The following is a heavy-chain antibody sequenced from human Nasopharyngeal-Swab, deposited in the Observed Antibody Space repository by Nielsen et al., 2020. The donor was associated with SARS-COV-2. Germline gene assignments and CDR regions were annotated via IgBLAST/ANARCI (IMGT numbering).Heavy chain of an antibody. CDR2: IDIDGTIT. CDR1: GFTFSTYW. D-gene: IGHD2-15*01. J-gene: IGHJ4*02. V-gene: IGHV3-74*01. CDR3: ARDVGGRDNY. Sequence: GESLKISCAASGFTFSTYWMHWVRQPPGKGLLWVSRIDIDGTITDYADSVKGRFTISRDNAKNTLYLQMNSLRAEDTAVYYCARDVGGRDNYWGQGALVTVSS.